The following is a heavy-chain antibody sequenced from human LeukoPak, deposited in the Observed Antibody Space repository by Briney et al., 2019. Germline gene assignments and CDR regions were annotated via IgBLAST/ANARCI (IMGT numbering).Heavy chain of an antibody. CDR2: VYTSGTT. CDR1: GGSVSSYY. J-gene: IGHJ3*02. CDR3: ATSGSGWSTKKDALEI. V-gene: IGHV4-4*07. Sequence: SETLSLTCIVSGGSVSSYYWSWIRQPAGKGLEWTGRVYTSGTTYYNPSLRSRVTVSVDTSTNQFSLKMTSMTAADTAVYYCATSGSGWSTKKDALEIWGQGTTVTVSS. D-gene: IGHD6-19*01.